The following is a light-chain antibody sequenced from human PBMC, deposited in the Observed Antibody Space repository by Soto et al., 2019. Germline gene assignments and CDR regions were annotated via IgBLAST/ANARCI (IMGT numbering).Light chain of an antibody. CDR1: QSISSW. CDR2: KAS. Sequence: DIQMTQSPSTLSASVGDRVTITCRVSQSISSWLAWYQQKPGKAPKLLIYKASGLESGVPSRFRGSGSGTEFTLTISSLQPDDFATYYCQQYESYSPLTFGVGTKVDIX. J-gene: IGKJ4*01. CDR3: QQYESYSPLT. V-gene: IGKV1-5*03.